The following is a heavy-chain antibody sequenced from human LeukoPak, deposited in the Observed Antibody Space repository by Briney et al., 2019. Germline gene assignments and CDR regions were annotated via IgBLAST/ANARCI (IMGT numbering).Heavy chain of an antibody. J-gene: IGHJ4*02. CDR2: INHSGST. V-gene: IGHV4-34*01. CDR1: GGSFSGYY. Sequence: PSETLSLTCAVYGGSFSGYYWSWIRQPPGKGLEWIGEINHSGSTDYNPSLKSRVTISVDTSKNQFSLKLSSVTAADTAVYYCARGRAGDSSSWYESAVVLGYFDYWGQGTLVTVSS. D-gene: IGHD6-13*01. CDR3: ARGRAGDSSSWYESAVVLGYFDY.